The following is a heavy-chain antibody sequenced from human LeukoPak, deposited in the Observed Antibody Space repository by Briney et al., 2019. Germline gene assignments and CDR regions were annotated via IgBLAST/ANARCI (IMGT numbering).Heavy chain of an antibody. CDR2: ISNSGST. V-gene: IGHV4-59*01. CDR1: GGSISSYY. CDR3: AREKGAKLDNWFDP. D-gene: IGHD1-26*01. J-gene: IGHJ5*02. Sequence: SETLSLTCTVSGGSISSYYWTWIRQPPGKGLEWIGYISNSGSTNYNPSLKSRVTISVDTSNNQFSLKLSSVTAADTAVYYCAREKGAKLDNWFDPWGQGTLVTVSS.